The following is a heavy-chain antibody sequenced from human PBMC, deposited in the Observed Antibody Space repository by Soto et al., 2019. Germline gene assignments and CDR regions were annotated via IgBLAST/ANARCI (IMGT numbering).Heavy chain of an antibody. V-gene: IGHV3-15*01. J-gene: IGHJ4*02. Sequence: EVQLVESGGGLVTPGGSLRLSCVVSGFTFNNAWMNWVRQAPGKGLEWVGRMKSNGATDYAAFVKGRFTFSRDDSRGTRYLQMNSLETEDTAVYYCTADLSPPEGPSYPIDDWGQGTLVTVSS. CDR1: GFTFNNAW. CDR2: MKSNGAT. D-gene: IGHD1-26*01. CDR3: TADLSPPEGPSYPIDD.